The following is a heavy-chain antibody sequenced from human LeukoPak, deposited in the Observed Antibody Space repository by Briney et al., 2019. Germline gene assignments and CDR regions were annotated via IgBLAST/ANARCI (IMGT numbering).Heavy chain of an antibody. CDR3: ANADDFWSAYVA. Sequence: PGGSLRLSCAASGFTFSTYSMNWVRQAPGKGLEWVSCISSGGGTFYADSVKGRFTISRDNSKNTVSLQMTNLRAEDTALYYCANADDFWSAYVAWGHGTMVTVSS. J-gene: IGHJ3*01. D-gene: IGHD3-3*01. CDR1: GFTFSTYS. CDR2: ISSGGGT. V-gene: IGHV3-23*01.